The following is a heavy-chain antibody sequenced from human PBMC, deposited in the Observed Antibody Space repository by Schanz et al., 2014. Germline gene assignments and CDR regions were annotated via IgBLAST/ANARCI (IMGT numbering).Heavy chain of an antibody. V-gene: IGHV4-59*08. Sequence: QVQLQESGPGLVKPSETLSLTCSVSGGDIGNYYWRWIRQPPGKGLEWIGYIHQSGGTNYNPSLKGRVTILVDPSKNQFPLRLPSLTAADTAVYYCAKFLYDDPSWGQGTLVTVSS. CDR3: AKFLYDDPS. CDR1: GGDIGNYY. J-gene: IGHJ5*02. CDR2: IHQSGGT. D-gene: IGHD3-3*01.